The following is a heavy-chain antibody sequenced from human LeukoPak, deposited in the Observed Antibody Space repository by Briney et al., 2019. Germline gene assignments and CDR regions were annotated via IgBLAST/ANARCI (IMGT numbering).Heavy chain of an antibody. V-gene: IGHV4-4*02. J-gene: IGHJ4*02. CDR2: IYHSGST. CDR1: GGSISSSNW. D-gene: IGHD5-18*01. CDR3: ARGATAMVRYFDY. Sequence: SGTLSLTCAVSGGSISSSNWWSWVRQPPGKGLEWIGEIYHSGSTNYNPSLKSRVTISVDTSKNQFSLKLSSVTAADTAVYYCARGATAMVRYFDYWGQGTLVTVSS.